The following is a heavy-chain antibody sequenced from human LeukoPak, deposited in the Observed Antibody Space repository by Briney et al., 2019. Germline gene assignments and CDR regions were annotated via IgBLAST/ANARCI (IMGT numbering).Heavy chain of an antibody. CDR3: ARAPYSSSPVHWDYYYYYMDV. Sequence: GASVKVSCKASGYTFTSYGISWVRQAPGQGLEWMGWISAYNGNTNYAQKLQGRVTMTTDTSTSTAYMELRSLRSDDTAVYYCARAPYSSSPVHWDYYYYYMDVWGKGTTVTVSS. CDR1: GYTFTSYG. CDR2: ISAYNGNT. D-gene: IGHD6-13*01. J-gene: IGHJ6*03. V-gene: IGHV1-18*01.